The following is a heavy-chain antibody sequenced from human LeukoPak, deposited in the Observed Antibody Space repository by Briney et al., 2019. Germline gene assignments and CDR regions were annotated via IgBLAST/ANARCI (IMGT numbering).Heavy chain of an antibody. J-gene: IGHJ4*02. CDR3: ASDFSGTYYHFDY. V-gene: IGHV4-39*01. Sequence: SETLSLTCTVSGGSISSSAYYWGWIRQPPGRGLEWIGSLYYTGSTYYNPSLKSRVTISVDTSKNQFSLNLSSVTAADTAVYYCASDFSGTYYHFDYWGQGTRLSVSS. CDR1: GGSISSSAYY. CDR2: LYYTGST. D-gene: IGHD1-26*01.